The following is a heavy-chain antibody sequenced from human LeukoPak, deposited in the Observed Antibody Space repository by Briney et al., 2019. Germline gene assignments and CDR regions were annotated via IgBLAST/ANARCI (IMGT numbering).Heavy chain of an antibody. Sequence: SETLSLTCTVSGGSISSYYWSWIRQPAGKGLEWIGRIYTSGSTNYNPSLKSRVTMSVDTSKNQFSLKLSSVTAADTAVYYCARDGKSEVLRYFDWTNWFDPWGQGTLVTVSS. V-gene: IGHV4-4*07. CDR2: IYTSGST. J-gene: IGHJ5*02. D-gene: IGHD3-9*01. CDR1: GGSISSYY. CDR3: ARDGKSEVLRYFDWTNWFDP.